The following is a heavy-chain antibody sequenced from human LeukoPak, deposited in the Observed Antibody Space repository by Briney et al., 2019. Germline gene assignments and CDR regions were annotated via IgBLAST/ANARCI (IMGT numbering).Heavy chain of an antibody. CDR3: ARDQDYSFDY. CDR2: ISHSSGIV. V-gene: IGHV3-48*02. CDR1: GFTFSTYS. Sequence: GGSLRLSCAASGFTFSTYSMNWVRQAPGKGLEWVSYISHSSGIVYYADSVKGRFTISRDNAKNSLYLQMNSLGDEDTAVYYCARDQDYSFDYWGQGTLVTVSS. J-gene: IGHJ4*02.